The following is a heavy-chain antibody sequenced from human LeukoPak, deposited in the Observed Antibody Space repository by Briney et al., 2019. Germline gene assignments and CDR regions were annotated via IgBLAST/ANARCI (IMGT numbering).Heavy chain of an antibody. D-gene: IGHD3-22*01. CDR1: EFTFSSYA. CDR2: IFYDGTIQ. V-gene: IGHV3-30*04. J-gene: IGHJ4*02. Sequence: GRSLRLSCAASEFTFSSYAMHWVRQAPGKGLECVAVIFYDGTIQYYADSVKGRFTISRDNSKNTVYLQMSSLRTEDTSLYYCARDPRGPTGYDSPSRDTFDYWSQGTLVTVSS. CDR3: ARDPRGPTGYDSPSRDTFDY.